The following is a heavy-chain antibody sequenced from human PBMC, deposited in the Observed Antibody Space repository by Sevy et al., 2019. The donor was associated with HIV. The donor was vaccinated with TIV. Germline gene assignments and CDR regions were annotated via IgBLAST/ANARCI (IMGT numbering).Heavy chain of an antibody. CDR2: INPKRGGA. Sequence: ASVKVSCKATEYTFIDYYIHWVRQAPGQGLEWMGWINPKRGGANYAQSFQGRVTMTRDTSLNTIYMQLTSLRGDDTAVYYCAREEIGYGMDVWGQGTAVTISS. J-gene: IGHJ6*02. CDR3: AREEIGYGMDV. CDR1: EYTFIDYY. V-gene: IGHV1-2*02.